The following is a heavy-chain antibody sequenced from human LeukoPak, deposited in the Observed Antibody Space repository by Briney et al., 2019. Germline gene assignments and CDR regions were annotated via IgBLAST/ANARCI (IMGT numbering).Heavy chain of an antibody. J-gene: IGHJ4*02. V-gene: IGHV3-7*01. CDR1: GFTFNHYW. CDR3: ARGGLRYPDY. D-gene: IGHD1-26*01. Sequence: GGSLRLSCAASGFTFNHYWMSWVRQAPGKGLEWVADIKYDGSEKYYVDSVKGRFTISRDNAKNSLYLQMNSLRAEDTAVYYCARGGLRYPDYWGQGTLVTVSS. CDR2: IKYDGSEK.